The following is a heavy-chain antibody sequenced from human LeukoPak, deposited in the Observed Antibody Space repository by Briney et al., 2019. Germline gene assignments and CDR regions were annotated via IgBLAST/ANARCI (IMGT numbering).Heavy chain of an antibody. J-gene: IGHJ4*02. V-gene: IGHV3-33*05. D-gene: IGHD3-3*01. Sequence: GRSLRLSCAASGFTFSSYDIHWVRQAPGKGPEWVTIILYDGSNKYYADSVKGRFTISRDNSKNTVYLQMNSLTAEDTAVYYCARESSGGFDNWAQGTLVTVS. CDR3: ARESSGGFDN. CDR1: GFTFSSYD. CDR2: ILYDGSNK.